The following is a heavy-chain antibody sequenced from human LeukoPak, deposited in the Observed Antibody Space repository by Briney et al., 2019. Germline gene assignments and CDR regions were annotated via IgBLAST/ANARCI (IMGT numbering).Heavy chain of an antibody. CDR3: AKGDPVAGPVNDAFDI. CDR2: ISYDGSNK. D-gene: IGHD6-19*01. CDR1: GFTFSSYG. V-gene: IGHV3-30*18. J-gene: IGHJ3*02. Sequence: GRSLRLSCAASGFTFSSYGMHWVRQAPGKGLEWVAVISYDGSNKYYADSVKGRFTISRDNSKNTLYLQMNSLRAEDTAVYYCAKGDPVAGPVNDAFDIWGQGTMVTVSS.